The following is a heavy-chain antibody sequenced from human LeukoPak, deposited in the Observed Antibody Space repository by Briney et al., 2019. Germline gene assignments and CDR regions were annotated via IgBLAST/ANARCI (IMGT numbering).Heavy chain of an antibody. J-gene: IGHJ4*02. CDR2: IKSKIDGDTT. CDR3: TPLLY. CDR1: GFTFSDAW. Sequence: GGSLRLSCAASGFTFSDAWMNWVRQAPGKGLEWVGRIKSKIDGDTTDYAAPVKGRFTISRDDSKDTLFLQMNSLKTEDTAVYYCTPLLYWGQGTLVTVSS. V-gene: IGHV3-15*01.